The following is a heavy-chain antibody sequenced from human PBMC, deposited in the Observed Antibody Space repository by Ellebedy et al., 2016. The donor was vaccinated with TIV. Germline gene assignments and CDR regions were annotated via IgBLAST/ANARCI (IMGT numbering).Heavy chain of an antibody. Sequence: GESLKISCAASGFTFKSAWMTWVRQAPGKGLEWLGRLKSRTGSGTTDYAAPVKGRFTISIDDSKNTLYLQMNSLKTENTAVYYCNQIYGSSPLPGDYWGQGTLVTVSP. V-gene: IGHV3-15*01. CDR1: GFTFKSAW. D-gene: IGHD6-6*01. J-gene: IGHJ4*02. CDR2: LKSRTGSGTT. CDR3: NQIYGSSPLPGDY.